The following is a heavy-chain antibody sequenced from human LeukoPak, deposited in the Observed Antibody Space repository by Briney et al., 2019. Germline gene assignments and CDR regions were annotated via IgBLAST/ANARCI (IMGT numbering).Heavy chain of an antibody. J-gene: IGHJ3*02. Sequence: GGSLRLSCAASGFTLSDYYMSWIRQAPGKGLEWLSYISSSSSYTNYADSVKGRLTISRDNAKNTLYLQMNSLTTEDTAMYYCAKGSLGAFDIWGQGTMVTVSS. CDR2: ISSSSSYT. CDR1: GFTLSDYY. V-gene: IGHV3-11*06. D-gene: IGHD1-26*01. CDR3: AKGSLGAFDI.